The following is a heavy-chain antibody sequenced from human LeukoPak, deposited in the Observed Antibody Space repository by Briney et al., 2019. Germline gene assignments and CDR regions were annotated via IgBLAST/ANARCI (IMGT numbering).Heavy chain of an antibody. CDR3: ASHDYYDSIRAFDY. V-gene: IGHV1-2*02. CDR2: INPNSGGT. J-gene: IGHJ4*02. D-gene: IGHD3-22*01. CDR1: GYTFTGYY. Sequence: GASVKVPCKASGYTFTGYYMHWVRQAPGQGLEWMGWINPNSGGTNYAQKFQGRVTMTRDTSISTAYMELSRLRSDDTAVYYCASHDYYDSIRAFDYWGQGTLVTVSS.